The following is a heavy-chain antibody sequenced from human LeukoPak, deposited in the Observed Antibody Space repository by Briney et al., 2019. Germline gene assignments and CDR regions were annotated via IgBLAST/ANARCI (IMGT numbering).Heavy chain of an antibody. V-gene: IGHV3-21*01. CDR3: ASSGYDLDWYFDL. CDR1: GFTFSTYT. D-gene: IGHD5-12*01. Sequence: GGSLRLSCAASGFTFSTYTTNWVRQAPGKGLQWVSSMSSSGDSIHLADSVKGRFSISRDSANNSLYLQMNSLGAEDTAVYYCASSGYDLDWYFDLWGRGTLVTVSS. J-gene: IGHJ2*01. CDR2: MSSSGDSI.